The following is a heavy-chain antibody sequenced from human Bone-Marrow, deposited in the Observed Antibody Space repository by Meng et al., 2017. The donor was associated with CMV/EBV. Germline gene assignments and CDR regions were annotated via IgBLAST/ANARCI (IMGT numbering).Heavy chain of an antibody. D-gene: IGHD5-18*01. V-gene: IGHV1-58*01. CDR3: AAEHVDTAMVLSF. J-gene: IGHJ4*02. Sequence: SVKVSCKASGFTFTSSAVQWVRQARGQRLEWIGWIVVGSGNTNYAQKFQERVTITRDMSTSTAYMELSSLRSEDTAVYYWAAEHVDTAMVLSFWGQGTLVTVSS. CDR1: GFTFTSSA. CDR2: IVVGSGNT.